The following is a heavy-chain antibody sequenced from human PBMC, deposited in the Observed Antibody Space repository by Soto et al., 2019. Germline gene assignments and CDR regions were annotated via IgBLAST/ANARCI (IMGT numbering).Heavy chain of an antibody. J-gene: IGHJ4*02. V-gene: IGHV3-30*18. Sequence: QVQLVESGGGVVQPGRSLRLSCAASGFTFSTYGMHWVRQAPGKGLEWVAVITYDGSNKYYADSVKGRFTISRDNSKNPRYLQMSSRRAGEPAIYYCTKVFSYSVMAYWGKGTLVTFS. D-gene: IGHD5-18*01. CDR2: ITYDGSNK. CDR3: TKVFSYSVMAY. CDR1: GFTFSTYG.